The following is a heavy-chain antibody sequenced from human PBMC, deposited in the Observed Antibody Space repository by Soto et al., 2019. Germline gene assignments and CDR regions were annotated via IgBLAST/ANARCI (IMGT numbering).Heavy chain of an antibody. CDR3: ARVVITIFRFMDV. CDR2: INHSGST. J-gene: IGHJ6*02. CDR1: GGSFSGYY. D-gene: IGHD3-9*01. Sequence: PSETLSLTCAVYGGSFSGYYWSWIRQPPGKGLEWIGEINHSGSTNYNPSLKSRVTISVDTSKNQFSLKLSSVTAADTAVYYCARVVITIFRFMDVWGQGTTVTVSS. V-gene: IGHV4-34*01.